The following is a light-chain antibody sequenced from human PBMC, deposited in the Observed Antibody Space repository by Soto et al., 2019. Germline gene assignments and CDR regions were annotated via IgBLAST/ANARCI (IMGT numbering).Light chain of an antibody. CDR3: QQSITAPLT. Sequence: DIQMTQSPSSLSASVGDRVTITCRASQSINNYLNWYQQKPGKAPKLLIYSASSLQSGVPSRFSGSGSGTNFTLTIAGLQPDDSASYFCQQSITAPLTFGVGTKVEIK. CDR2: SAS. J-gene: IGKJ4*01. V-gene: IGKV1-39*01. CDR1: QSINNY.